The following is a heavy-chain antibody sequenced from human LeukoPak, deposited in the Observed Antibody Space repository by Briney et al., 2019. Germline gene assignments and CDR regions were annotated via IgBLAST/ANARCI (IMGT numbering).Heavy chain of an antibody. D-gene: IGHD3-22*01. V-gene: IGHV3-23*01. CDR2: ISCSCGNT. CDR1: GFTLSSYA. CDR3: AKGGKYYYDSSGYYYVMYYFDY. J-gene: IGHJ4*02. Sequence: GSLRLSCAASGFTLSSYAMSWVRQASGEGVEGVPAISCSCGNTYYADSVKGRFTISRDNYKNTLYLKMNSLRAEDTAVYYCAKGGKYYYDSSGYYYVMYYFDYWGQGTLVTVSS.